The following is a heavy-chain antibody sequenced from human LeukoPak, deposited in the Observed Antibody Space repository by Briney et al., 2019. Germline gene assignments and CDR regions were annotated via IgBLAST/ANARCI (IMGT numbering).Heavy chain of an antibody. CDR2: ISSSSSYI. J-gene: IGHJ4*02. Sequence: GGSLRLSCAASGFTFSSYSMNWVRQAPGKGLEWVSSISSSSSYIYYADSVKGRLTISRDNAKNSLYLQMNSLRAEDTAVYYCARAGGGGLGYFDYWDQGTLVTVSS. CDR3: ARAGGGGLGYFDY. D-gene: IGHD2-15*01. CDR1: GFTFSSYS. V-gene: IGHV3-21*01.